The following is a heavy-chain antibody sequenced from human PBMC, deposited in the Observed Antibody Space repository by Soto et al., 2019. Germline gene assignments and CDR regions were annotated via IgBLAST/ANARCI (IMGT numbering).Heavy chain of an antibody. V-gene: IGHV3-23*01. CDR2: ITKTGDT. CDR1: GFTFSNCV. J-gene: IGHJ4*02. Sequence: EVHLLESGGVLVQLGESLRLSCETSGFTFSNCVMTWVRQAPGKGLEWVSVITKTGDTDYADSVKGRFTISRDNSKNTVYLQMNSLRAEDTAVYYCAKGLLNGRWYAADWGQGTLVTVSS. D-gene: IGHD6-13*01. CDR3: AKGLLNGRWYAAD.